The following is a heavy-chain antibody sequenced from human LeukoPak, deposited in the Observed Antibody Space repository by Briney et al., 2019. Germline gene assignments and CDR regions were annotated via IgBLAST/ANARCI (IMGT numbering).Heavy chain of an antibody. CDR2: ISTYNGNT. V-gene: IGHV1-18*04. CDR3: AARSGTYPYYLDY. J-gene: IGHJ4*02. D-gene: IGHD3-10*01. CDR1: GYTFTSYG. Sequence: ASVKVSCKASGYTFTSYGMSWVRQAPGQGLEWMGWISTYNGNTNYAQKFQGRVTMTTDTSTNTAYMELRSLRSDDTAVYYCAARSGTYPYYLDYWGQGTLVTVSS.